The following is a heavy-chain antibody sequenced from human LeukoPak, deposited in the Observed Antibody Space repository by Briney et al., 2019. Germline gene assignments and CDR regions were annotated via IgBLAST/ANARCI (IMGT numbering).Heavy chain of an antibody. V-gene: IGHV3-23*01. Sequence: GGSLRLSCAASGFTFANYAMNWVRQAPGKGLEWVSNIGGRGGGTFYADSVKGRFTISRDHSKNTVYLQMNSLRVEDTAVYYCARPNYYDASGYYYFDYWGQGTLVTVSS. CDR1: GFTFANYA. CDR2: IGGRGGGT. CDR3: ARPNYYDASGYYYFDY. J-gene: IGHJ4*02. D-gene: IGHD3-22*01.